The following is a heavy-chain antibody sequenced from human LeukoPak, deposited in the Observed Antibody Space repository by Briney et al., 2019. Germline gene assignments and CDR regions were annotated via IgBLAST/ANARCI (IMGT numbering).Heavy chain of an antibody. V-gene: IGHV3-11*01. D-gene: IGHD6-6*01. Sequence: SGGSLRLSCAASGFTFSDYYIGWVRQAPGKGREWVSYISSSGSTIYYADSVKGRFTISRDNAKNSLYLQMNSLRAEDTAVYYCARDVGIAARQDWFDPWGQGTLVTVSS. J-gene: IGHJ5*02. CDR3: ARDVGIAARQDWFDP. CDR2: ISSSGSTI. CDR1: GFTFSDYY.